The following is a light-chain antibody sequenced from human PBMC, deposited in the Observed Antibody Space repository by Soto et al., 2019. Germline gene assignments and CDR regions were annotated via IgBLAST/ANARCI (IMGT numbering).Light chain of an antibody. CDR2: VAS. Sequence: EIVRTRSPATLSVSPGERDTLYCRASQSVDISLAWYQQKPGQAPRLLIYVASTRATDMPGTFSGRGSGTESTHTISSRRPEDFAVYYCQQARSWPRMFGQGTKVEIK. V-gene: IGKV3-15*01. J-gene: IGKJ1*01. CDR1: QSVDIS. CDR3: QQARSWPRM.